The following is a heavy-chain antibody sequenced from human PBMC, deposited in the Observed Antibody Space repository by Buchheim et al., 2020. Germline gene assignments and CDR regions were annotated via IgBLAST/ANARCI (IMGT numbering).Heavy chain of an antibody. V-gene: IGHV3-30-3*01. CDR3: ARVNRYYYYGMDV. D-gene: IGHD2/OR15-2a*01. J-gene: IGHJ6*02. Sequence: QVQLVESGGGVVQPGRSLRLSCAASGFTFSSYAMHWVRQAPGKGLEWVAVISYDGSNKYYADSVKGRFTISRDTSKNTLYPQMNSLRAEDTAVYYCARVNRYYYYGMDVWGQGTT. CDR2: ISYDGSNK. CDR1: GFTFSSYA.